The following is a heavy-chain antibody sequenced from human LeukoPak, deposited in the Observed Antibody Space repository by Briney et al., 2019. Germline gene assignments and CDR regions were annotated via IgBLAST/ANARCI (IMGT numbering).Heavy chain of an antibody. Sequence: AXSGFTFSSXXXXXVRXXPGXXXXXXXXXXSRNDGGTSDYAAPVEGRFTISRDDSSTTLYLQMNSLRTEDTAVYYCTTDHDSSGYYFAYATWGQGTLVTVSS. CDR3: TTDHDSSGYYFAYAT. CDR1: GFTFSSXX. CDR2: XXSRNDGGTS. D-gene: IGHD3-22*01. J-gene: IGHJ5*02. V-gene: IGHV3-15*01.